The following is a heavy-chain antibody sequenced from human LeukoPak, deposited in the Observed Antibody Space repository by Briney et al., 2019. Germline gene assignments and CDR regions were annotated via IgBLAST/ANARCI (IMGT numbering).Heavy chain of an antibody. CDR2: ISYDGSNK. J-gene: IGHJ4*02. CDR3: AREGVSIYSYARGPFDY. V-gene: IGHV3-30-3*01. D-gene: IGHD5-18*01. CDR1: GFTFSSYA. Sequence: GGSLRLSCAASGFTFSSYAMHWVRQAPGKGLEWVAVISYDGSNKYYADSVKGRFTISRDNSKNTLYLQMNSLRAEDTAVYYCAREGVSIYSYARGPFDYWGQGTLVTVSS.